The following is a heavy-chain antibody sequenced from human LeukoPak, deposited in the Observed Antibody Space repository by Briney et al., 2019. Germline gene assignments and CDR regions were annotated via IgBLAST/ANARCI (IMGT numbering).Heavy chain of an antibody. CDR2: IIPIFGTA. D-gene: IGHD3-22*01. CDR3: AVVIADAFDI. V-gene: IGHV1-69*05. CDR1: GGTFSSYA. J-gene: IGHJ3*02. Sequence: ASVKVSCKASGGTFSSYAISWVRQAPGQGLEWMGRIIPIFGTANYAQKFQGRVTITTDESTSTAYMELSSLRSEDTAVYYCAVVIADAFDIWGQGTMVAVSS.